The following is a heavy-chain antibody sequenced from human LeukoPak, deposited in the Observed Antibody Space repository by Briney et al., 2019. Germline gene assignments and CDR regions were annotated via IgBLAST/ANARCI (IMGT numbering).Heavy chain of an antibody. CDR3: ARGSLVGATNFDY. D-gene: IGHD1-26*01. V-gene: IGHV1-69*04. CDR2: IIPILGIA. J-gene: IGHJ4*02. CDR1: GGTFSSYA. Sequence: ASVKVSCKASGGTFSSYAISWVRQAPGQGLEWMGRIIPILGIANYAQKFQGRVTITADKSTSTAYMELSSLRSEDTAVYYCARGSLVGATNFDYWGQGTLVTVSS.